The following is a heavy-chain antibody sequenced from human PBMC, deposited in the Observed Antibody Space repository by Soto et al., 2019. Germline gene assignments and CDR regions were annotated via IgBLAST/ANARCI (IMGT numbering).Heavy chain of an antibody. Sequence: EVQLVQSGGGLVQPGGPLSLSCTGSGFTPSNYWMAWVRQAPGKGLESMANINQDGSEKRYEDSVKGRFSISRDNAKNSLSLQMDSLRDEDTAVYYCARGRGCIFDNWGQGSLVTVSS. CDR1: GFTPSNYW. V-gene: IGHV3-7*01. D-gene: IGHD6-19*01. CDR3: ARGRGCIFDN. CDR2: INQDGSEK. J-gene: IGHJ4*02.